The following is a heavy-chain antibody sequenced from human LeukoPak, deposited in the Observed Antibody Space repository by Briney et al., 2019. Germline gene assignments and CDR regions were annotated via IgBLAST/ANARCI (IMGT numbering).Heavy chain of an antibody. J-gene: IGHJ3*02. CDR3: ARGLNYYGSGRGI. CDR2: IIPIFGTA. V-gene: IGHV1-69*05. D-gene: IGHD3-10*01. Sequence: ASVKVSCKASGGTFSSYAISWVRQAPGQGLEWMGGIIPIFGTANYAQKFQGRVTMTRSTSISTAYMELSSLRSEDTAVYYCARGLNYYGSGRGIWGQGTMVTVSS. CDR1: GGTFSSYA.